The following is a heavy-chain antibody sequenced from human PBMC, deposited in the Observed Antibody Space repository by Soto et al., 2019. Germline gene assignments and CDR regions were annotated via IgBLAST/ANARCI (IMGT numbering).Heavy chain of an antibody. CDR1: GFTFSDRF. Sequence: QVQLVESGGGLVKPGGSLRLSCGASGFTFSDRFMSWIRQAPGKGLEFVSYINRKSTYTSYAVSVRGRFTISRDNAKNSLYLQTNSLRVEDTAVYYCASGTYSADDVYDIWGQGTMVTVSS. D-gene: IGHD1-26*01. CDR2: INRKSTYT. J-gene: IGHJ3*02. V-gene: IGHV3-11*06. CDR3: ASGTYSADDVYDI.